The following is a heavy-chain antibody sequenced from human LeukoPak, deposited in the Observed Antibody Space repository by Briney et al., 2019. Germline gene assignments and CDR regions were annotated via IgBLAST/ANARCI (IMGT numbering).Heavy chain of an antibody. CDR1: GFTFSSYW. J-gene: IGHJ5*02. V-gene: IGHV3-74*01. CDR2: TNSDGSST. Sequence: GGSLRLSCAASGFTFSSYWMHWVRQAPGKGLVWVSRTNSDGSSTTYADSVKGRFTISRDNAKNTPYLQMNSLRAEDTAVYYCVRGRTSFDPWGQGTLVTVSS. CDR3: VRGRTSFDP. D-gene: IGHD1-14*01.